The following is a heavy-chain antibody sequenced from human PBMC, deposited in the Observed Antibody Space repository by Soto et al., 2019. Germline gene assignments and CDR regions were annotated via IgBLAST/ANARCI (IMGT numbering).Heavy chain of an antibody. CDR1: GFTFSSYG. Sequence: QVQLVESGGGVVQPGRSLRLSCAASGFTFSSYGMHWVRQAPGKGLEWVAVIWYDGSNKYYADSVKGRFTISRDNSKNTLYLQMNSLRAEDTAVYYCARDRDYGDYSIYYWGQGTLVTVSS. J-gene: IGHJ4*02. D-gene: IGHD4-17*01. CDR2: IWYDGSNK. CDR3: ARDRDYGDYSIYY. V-gene: IGHV3-33*01.